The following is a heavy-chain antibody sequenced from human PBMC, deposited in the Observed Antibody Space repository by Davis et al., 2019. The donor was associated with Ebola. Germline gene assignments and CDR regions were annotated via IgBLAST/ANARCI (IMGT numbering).Heavy chain of an antibody. CDR3: AATRDFWSGFDY. Sequence: AASVKVSCKASGYTFTAYSLHWVRQAPGQRLEWMGWINGGNGNTYYSQNFQGRVTITADESTSTAYMELSSLRSEDTAVYYCAATRDFWSGFDYWGQGTLVTVSS. CDR2: INGGNGNT. J-gene: IGHJ4*02. D-gene: IGHD3-3*01. CDR1: GYTFTAYS. V-gene: IGHV1-3*01.